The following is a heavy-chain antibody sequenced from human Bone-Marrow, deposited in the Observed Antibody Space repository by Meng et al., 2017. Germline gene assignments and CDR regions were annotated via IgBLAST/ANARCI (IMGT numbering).Heavy chain of an antibody. D-gene: IGHD6-13*01. Sequence: GSLRLSCTVSGGSISSSSYYWGCIRQPPGKGLESIGSIYYSGSNYYNPSLKGRVTISVDTSKNQFSLKLSSVTAADTAVYYCARSAAGTLFGYWGQGTPVTVSS. J-gene: IGHJ4*02. V-gene: IGHV4-39*07. CDR2: IYYSGSN. CDR3: ARSAAGTLFGY. CDR1: GGSISSSSYY.